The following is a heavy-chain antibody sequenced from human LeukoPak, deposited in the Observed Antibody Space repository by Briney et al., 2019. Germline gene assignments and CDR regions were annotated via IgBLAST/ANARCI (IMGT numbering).Heavy chain of an antibody. J-gene: IGHJ4*02. D-gene: IGHD2-21*02. CDR3: AKRRLPTTGFSFDS. Sequence: GGSLRLSCEASGFTFPGYAMSWVRQAPGMGLEWVSTINSGGSSTYYADSVTGRFTISRDNSNNTLYLLLSRLRADDTAVYFCAKRRLPTTGFSFDSWGQGPPVTVSS. CDR1: GFTFPGYA. V-gene: IGHV3-23*01. CDR2: INSGGSST.